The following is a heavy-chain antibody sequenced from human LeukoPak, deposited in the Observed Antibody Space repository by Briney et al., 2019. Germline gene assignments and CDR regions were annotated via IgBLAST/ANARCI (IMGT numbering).Heavy chain of an antibody. CDR2: IDHSGST. CDR1: GGSLSGYS. CDR3: ARVYVTVVRGSWFDP. V-gene: IGHV4-34*01. J-gene: IGHJ5*01. D-gene: IGHD3-10*01. Sequence: SETLSLTCAVYGGSLSGYSWTWIRQPPGKGLEWIGEIDHSGSTNYNASLASRVTISADASQNQFSLKLTSVTAADTAVYYCARVYVTVVRGSWFDPWGQGTTVSVSS.